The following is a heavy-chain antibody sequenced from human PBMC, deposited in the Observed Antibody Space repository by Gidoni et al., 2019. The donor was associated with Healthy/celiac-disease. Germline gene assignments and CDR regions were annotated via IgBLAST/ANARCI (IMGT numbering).Heavy chain of an antibody. CDR3: ALGVGATAYFDY. CDR2: IYYSGST. D-gene: IGHD1-26*01. CDR1: GGSISSYY. J-gene: IGHJ4*02. Sequence: QVQLQESGPGLLKPSETLSLPCTVSGGSISSYYWSWIRQPPGKGLEWIWYIYYSGSTNYNPSLKSRVTISVDTSKNQFSLKLSSVTAADTAVYYCALGVGATAYFDYWGQGTLVTVSS. V-gene: IGHV4-59*08.